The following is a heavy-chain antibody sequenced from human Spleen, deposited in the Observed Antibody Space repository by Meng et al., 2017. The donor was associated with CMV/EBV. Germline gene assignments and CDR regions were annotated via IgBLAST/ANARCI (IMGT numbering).Heavy chain of an antibody. D-gene: IGHD3-22*01. V-gene: IGHV3-30-3*01. CDR3: ARSLFDSNDPFDY. Sequence: GESLKISCAASGFTFRSHAIHWVRQAPVKGLEWVAVISYDGSNKYYADSVKGRFTISRDNAKNSLYLQMNSLRADDTAVYYCARSLFDSNDPFDYWGQGAVVTVP. CDR2: ISYDGSNK. CDR1: GFTFRSHA. J-gene: IGHJ4*02.